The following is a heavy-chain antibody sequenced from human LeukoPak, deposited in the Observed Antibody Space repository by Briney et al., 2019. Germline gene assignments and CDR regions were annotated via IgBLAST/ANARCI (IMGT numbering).Heavy chain of an antibody. CDR3: ARLRTPLGSFHFDY. CDR2: ISSSSSTI. D-gene: IGHD3-10*01. V-gene: IGHV3-48*04. CDR1: GFTFSSYS. Sequence: GGSLRLSCAASGFTFSSYSMNWVRQAPGRGLEWVSYISSSSSTIYYADSVKGRFTISRDNAKNSLYLQMNSLTAEDTAVYYCARLRTPLGSFHFDYWGQGTLVTVSS. J-gene: IGHJ4*02.